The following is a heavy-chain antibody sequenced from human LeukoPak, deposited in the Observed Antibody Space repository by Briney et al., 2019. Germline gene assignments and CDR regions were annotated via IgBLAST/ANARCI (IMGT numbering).Heavy chain of an antibody. V-gene: IGHV3-30*02. D-gene: IGHD4-17*01. J-gene: IGHJ4*02. Sequence: GGSLRLSCAAPGFIFGSYGMHWVRQAPVKGLEWVAFTPYHGVSRYYTEAVKGRFTISRDNFKSTLSPQMNSLRIEDPAVYYCAKDRHGDYTSAYWGQGTLVIVSS. CDR3: AKDRHGDYTSAY. CDR1: GFIFGSYG. CDR2: TPYHGVSR.